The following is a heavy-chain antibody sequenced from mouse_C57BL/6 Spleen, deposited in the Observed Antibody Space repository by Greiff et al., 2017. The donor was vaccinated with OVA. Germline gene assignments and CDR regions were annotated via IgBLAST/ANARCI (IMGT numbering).Heavy chain of an antibody. D-gene: IGHD3-2*02. CDR2: INYDGSST. CDR1: GFTFSDYY. V-gene: IGHV5-16*01. CDR3: ARDKEAAQATTAMDY. Sequence: EVKLMESEGGLVQPGSSMKLSCTASGFTFSDYYMAWVRQVPEKGLEWVANINYDGSSTYYLDSLKSRFIISRDNAKNILYLQMSSLKSEDTATYYCARDKEAAQATTAMDYWGQGTSVTVSS. J-gene: IGHJ4*01.